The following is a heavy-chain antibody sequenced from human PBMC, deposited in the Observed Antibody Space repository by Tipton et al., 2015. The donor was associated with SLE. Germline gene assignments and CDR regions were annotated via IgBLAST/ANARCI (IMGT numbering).Heavy chain of an antibody. J-gene: IGHJ4*02. CDR3: ASGYCTSGNSIRPFDY. Sequence: AGLVKPSETLSLTCAVYGGSLNGYFWTWIRQSPGKGLEWIGNIHHSGGTNYNPSLTSRVTISADTSNNQFSLRLTSVTAADTGVYYCASGYCTSGNSIRPFDYWGQGTLVTVSS. D-gene: IGHD3-10*01. V-gene: IGHV4-34*01. CDR2: IHHSGGT. CDR1: GGSLNGYF.